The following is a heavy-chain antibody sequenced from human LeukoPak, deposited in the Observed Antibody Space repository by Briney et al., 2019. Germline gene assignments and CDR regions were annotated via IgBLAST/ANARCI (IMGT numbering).Heavy chain of an antibody. J-gene: IGHJ6*04. CDR2: ISGSGVST. CDR1: GFTFSSYA. V-gene: IGHV3-23*01. D-gene: IGHD3-10*02. CDR3: AELGITMIGGV. Sequence: PGGSLRLSCAASGFTFSSYAMNWVRQAPGKGLEWVSVISGSGVSTYYADFVKGRFTISRDYSKNSLYLQMNSLRAEDTAVYYCAELGITMIGGVWGKGTTVTISS.